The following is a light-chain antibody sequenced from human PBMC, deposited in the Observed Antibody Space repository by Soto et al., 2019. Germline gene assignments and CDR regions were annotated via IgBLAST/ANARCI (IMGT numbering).Light chain of an antibody. CDR2: EVS. CDR3: SSYTSRSTLEV. J-gene: IGLJ2*01. V-gene: IGLV2-14*01. Sequence: QSALTQPASVSGSPGQSITISCTGTSSDVGGYNYVSWYQQHPGKAPKLMIYEVSHRPSGVSNRFSGSKSGNTASLTISGFQAEDEADYYCSSYTSRSTLEVFGGGTKLTVL. CDR1: SSDVGGYNY.